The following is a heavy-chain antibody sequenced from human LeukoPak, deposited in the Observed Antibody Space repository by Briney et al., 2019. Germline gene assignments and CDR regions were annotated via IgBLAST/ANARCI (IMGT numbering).Heavy chain of an antibody. D-gene: IGHD3-22*01. Sequence: GESLKISCKGSGYSFTSYWIGWVRQMPGKGLEWMGIIYPGDSDTRYSPSFQGQVTISADKSICTAYLQWSSLKASDTAMYYCARHSSGYYGGLGAFDIWGQGTMVTVSS. J-gene: IGHJ3*02. V-gene: IGHV5-51*01. CDR2: IYPGDSDT. CDR3: ARHSSGYYGGLGAFDI. CDR1: GYSFTSYW.